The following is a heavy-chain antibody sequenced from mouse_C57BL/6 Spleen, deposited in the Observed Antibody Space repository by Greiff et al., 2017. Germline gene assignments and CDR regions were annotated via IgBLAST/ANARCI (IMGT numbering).Heavy chain of an antibody. Sequence: QVQLQQPGAELVKPGASVKLSCKASGYTFTSYWMQWVKQRPGQGLEWIGEIDPSDSYTNYNQKFKGKATLTVDTSSSTAYMQLSSLTSEDSAVYYYARLYYGSDYFDYWGQGTTLTVSS. CDR1: GYTFTSYW. V-gene: IGHV1-50*01. CDR2: IDPSDSYT. CDR3: ARLYYGSDYFDY. J-gene: IGHJ2*01. D-gene: IGHD1-1*01.